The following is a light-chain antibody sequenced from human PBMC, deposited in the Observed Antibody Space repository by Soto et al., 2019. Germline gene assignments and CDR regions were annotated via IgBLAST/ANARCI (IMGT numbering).Light chain of an antibody. CDR2: DVS. CDR3: TSYTTISTLYV. J-gene: IGLJ1*01. CDR1: SSDVGGYNY. Sequence: QSALTQPRSVSGSPGQSVTISCTGTSSDVGGYNYVSWYQQHPGKAPKLMIYDVSNRPSGISNRFSGSKSGNTASLTISGLQAEDEADYYCTSYTTISTLYVFGSGTKVTVL. V-gene: IGLV2-14*01.